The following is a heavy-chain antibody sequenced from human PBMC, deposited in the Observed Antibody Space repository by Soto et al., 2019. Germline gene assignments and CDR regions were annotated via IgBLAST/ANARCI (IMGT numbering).Heavy chain of an antibody. J-gene: IGHJ4*02. V-gene: IGHV2-5*02. CDR1: GFSISTSGVG. D-gene: IGHD1-20*01. Sequence: QITLKESGPTLVKPTQTLTLTCTLSGFSISTSGVGVGWIRQPPGKALEWLAFTYWDDDNRYNPSLKSRLTVAKDASKSQVVLLMTSMDPVDTATYYCAHRRGGYNWDDGYFDYWGQGTLVTVSS. CDR3: AHRRGGYNWDDGYFDY. CDR2: TYWDDDN.